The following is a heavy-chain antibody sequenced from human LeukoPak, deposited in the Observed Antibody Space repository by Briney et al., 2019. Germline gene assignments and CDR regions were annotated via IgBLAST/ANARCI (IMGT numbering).Heavy chain of an antibody. Sequence: ASVKVSCKASGYTFTSYGISWVRQAPGQGLEWMGWISAYNGNINYAQKLQGRVTMTTDTSTSTAYMELRSLRSDDTAVYYCARDPQYSSGWYGINWFDPWGQGTLVTVSS. CDR2: ISAYNGNI. D-gene: IGHD6-13*01. CDR3: ARDPQYSSGWYGINWFDP. J-gene: IGHJ5*02. CDR1: GYTFTSYG. V-gene: IGHV1-18*01.